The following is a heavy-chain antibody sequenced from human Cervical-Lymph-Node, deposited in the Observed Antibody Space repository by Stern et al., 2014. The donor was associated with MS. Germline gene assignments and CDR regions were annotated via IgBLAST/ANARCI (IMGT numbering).Heavy chain of an antibody. CDR3: TRSSDFWTGYYSTIDH. V-gene: IGHV3-73*01. Sequence: EMQLVESGGGLVQPGGSLTLSCAASGFTFSDSAMHWVRQASGKGLEWVGRIRSKANTYATAYAASVKGRFTISRDDSKNTAYLQMNSLKSEDTAVYYCTRSSDFWTGYYSTIDHWGQGTLVTVSS. D-gene: IGHD3/OR15-3a*01. J-gene: IGHJ4*02. CDR1: GFTFSDSA. CDR2: IRSKANTYAT.